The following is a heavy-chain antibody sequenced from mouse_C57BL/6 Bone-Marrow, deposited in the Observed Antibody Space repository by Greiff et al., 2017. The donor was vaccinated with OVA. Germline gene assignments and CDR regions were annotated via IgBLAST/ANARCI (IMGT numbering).Heavy chain of an antibody. CDR2: IYPRSGNT. D-gene: IGHD1-1*02. CDR3: AVWWYYRAMDY. CDR1: GYTFTSYG. Sequence: QVQLQQSGAELARPGASVKLSCKASGYTFTSYGISWVKQRTGQGLEWIGEIYPRSGNTYYNEKFKGKATLTADKSSSTAYMEIRSLTSEDSAVYFCAVWWYYRAMDYWGQGTSVTVSS. V-gene: IGHV1-81*01. J-gene: IGHJ4*01.